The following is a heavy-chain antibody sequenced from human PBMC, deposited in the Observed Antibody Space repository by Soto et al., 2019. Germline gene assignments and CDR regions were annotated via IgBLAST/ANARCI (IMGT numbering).Heavy chain of an antibody. Sequence: QEQLVQSGAEVKKSGSSVKVSCKDTGGLFSSYAVSWVRQAPGQGLEWMGGIIPVFDTVYYAQKFQGRVTITADASTNTAYLELSSLGSEDTAMYYCGRGGSGYVWFNEFWGQGTLVTVSS. CDR1: GGLFSSYA. CDR3: GRGGSGYVWFNEF. CDR2: IIPVFDTV. D-gene: IGHD3-22*01. J-gene: IGHJ4*02. V-gene: IGHV1-69*01.